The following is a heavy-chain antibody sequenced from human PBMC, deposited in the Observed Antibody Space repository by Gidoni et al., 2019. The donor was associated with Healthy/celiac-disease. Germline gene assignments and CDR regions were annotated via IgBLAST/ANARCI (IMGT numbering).Heavy chain of an antibody. CDR1: GGTFSSYT. CDR2: IIPILGIA. D-gene: IGHD6-19*01. CDR3: ARDPRIAVAGSRDAFDI. J-gene: IGHJ3*02. V-gene: IGHV1-69*08. Sequence: HVQLVQSGAEVKKPGSSVKVSCKASGGTFSSYTISWVRQAPGQGLDWMGRIIPILGIANYAQKFQGRVTITADKSTSTAYMELSSLRSEDTAVYYCARDPRIAVAGSRDAFDIWGQGTMVTVSS.